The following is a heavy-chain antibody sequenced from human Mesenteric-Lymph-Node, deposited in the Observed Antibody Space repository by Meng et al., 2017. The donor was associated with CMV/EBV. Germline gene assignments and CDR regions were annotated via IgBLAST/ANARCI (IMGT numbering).Heavy chain of an antibody. V-gene: IGHV3-53*01. Sequence: AACGFTVSSNYMSWVRQAPGKGLEWVSVIYSGGSTYYADSVKGRFTISRDNSKNTLYLQMNSLRAEDTAVYYCAKQRGYSGYDYHDYWGQGTLVTVSS. CDR1: GFTVSSNY. D-gene: IGHD5-12*01. CDR2: IYSGGST. CDR3: AKQRGYSGYDYHDY. J-gene: IGHJ4*02.